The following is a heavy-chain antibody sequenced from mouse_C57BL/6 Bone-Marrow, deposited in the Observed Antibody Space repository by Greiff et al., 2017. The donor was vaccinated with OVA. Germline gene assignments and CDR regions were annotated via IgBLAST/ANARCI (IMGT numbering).Heavy chain of an antibody. CDR1: GYTFTSYW. J-gene: IGHJ4*01. D-gene: IGHD1-1*01. CDR2: IHPNSGST. CDR3: ARYYYYGSNAMDY. V-gene: IGHV1-64*01. Sequence: QVQLQQSGAELVKPGASVTLSCTASGYTFTSYWMHWVKQRPGQGLEWIGMIHPNSGSTNYNEKFQSKATLTADTSSSTAYMQLSSLTSEDSAVYYCARYYYYGSNAMDYWGQGTSVTVSS.